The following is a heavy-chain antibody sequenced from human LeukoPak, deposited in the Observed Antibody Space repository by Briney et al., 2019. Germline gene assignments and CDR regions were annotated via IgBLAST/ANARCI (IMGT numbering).Heavy chain of an antibody. CDR3: ARGDMIVVVITNSDAFDI. D-gene: IGHD3-22*01. CDR2: ISSSSSYI. J-gene: IGHJ3*02. Sequence: GGSLRLSCAASGFTFSSYSMNWVRLAPGKGLEWVSSISSSSSYIYYADSVKGRFTISRDNAKNSLYLQMNSLRAEDTAVYYCARGDMIVVVITNSDAFDIWGQGTMVTVSS. CDR1: GFTFSSYS. V-gene: IGHV3-21*01.